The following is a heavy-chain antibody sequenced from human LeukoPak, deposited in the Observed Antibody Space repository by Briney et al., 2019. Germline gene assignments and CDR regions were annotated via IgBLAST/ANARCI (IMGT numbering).Heavy chain of an antibody. CDR2: IYPGDSDT. D-gene: IGHD3-22*01. V-gene: IGHV5-51*01. Sequence: GESLKISCKGSGYSFTSYWIGWVRQMPGKVLEWIGIIYPGDSDTRYSPSFQGQVTIAADKSISTAYLQWSSLKASDTAMYYCARPPAPFYYDSSGYEIWGQGTMVTVSS. CDR1: GYSFTSYW. J-gene: IGHJ3*02. CDR3: ARPPAPFYYDSSGYEI.